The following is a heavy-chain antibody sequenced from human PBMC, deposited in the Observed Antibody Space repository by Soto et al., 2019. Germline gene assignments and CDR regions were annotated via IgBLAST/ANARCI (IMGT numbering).Heavy chain of an antibody. CDR1: GGSISYYY. CDR3: ARGPLVNIVTTTSYWFFDL. V-gene: IGHV4-59*01. CDR2: AYYSGNT. D-gene: IGHD5-12*01. Sequence: SETLSLTWTVSGGSISYYYWSWIRQPPGKGLEWIGSAYYSGNTHYNPSLMSRVTISLDTSNSQFSLKLRSVTAADTAVYYCARGPLVNIVTTTSYWFFDLWGRGTQVTVSS. J-gene: IGHJ2*01.